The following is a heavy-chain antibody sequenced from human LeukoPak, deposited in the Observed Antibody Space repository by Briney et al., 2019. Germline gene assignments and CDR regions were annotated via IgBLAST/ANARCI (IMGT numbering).Heavy chain of an antibody. V-gene: IGHV4-39*07. Sequence: SETLSLTCTVSGGSISSSSYYWGWIRQPPGKGLEWIGSTYYSGSTYYNPSLKSRVTISVDTSKNQFSLKLSSVTAADTAVYYCARDAGIAVAGPLDYWGQGTLVTVSS. CDR2: TYYSGST. CDR3: ARDAGIAVAGPLDY. J-gene: IGHJ4*02. D-gene: IGHD6-19*01. CDR1: GGSISSSSYY.